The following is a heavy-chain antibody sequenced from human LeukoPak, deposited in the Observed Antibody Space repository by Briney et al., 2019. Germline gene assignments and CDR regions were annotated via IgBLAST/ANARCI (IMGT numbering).Heavy chain of an antibody. CDR1: GGSISSGAYY. CDR2: IYHSGST. V-gene: IGHV4-30-2*01. D-gene: IGHD3-3*01. Sequence: SETLSLTCTVSGGSISSGAYYWSWIRQPPGKGLEWIGYIYHSGSTYYNPSLKSRVTISVDRSKNQFSLKLSSVTAADTAVYYCARTVRITVFGVVTRPYYFDYWGQGTLVTVSS. J-gene: IGHJ4*02. CDR3: ARTVRITVFGVVTRPYYFDY.